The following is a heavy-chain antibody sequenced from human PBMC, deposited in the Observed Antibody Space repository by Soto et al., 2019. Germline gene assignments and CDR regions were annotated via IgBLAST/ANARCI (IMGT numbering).Heavy chain of an antibody. V-gene: IGHV1-69*12. CDR2: IIPIFGTA. D-gene: IGHD4-17*01. CDR1: GGSFSSYA. Sequence: QVQLVQSGAEVKKPGSSVKVSCKDSGGSFSSYAISWVRQAPGQGLEWMGGIIPIFGTANYAQKFQGRVTITADESTSTAYMELSSLRSEDTAVYYCASTQTTVTTLRMGDPFDYWGQVTLVTVSS. J-gene: IGHJ4*02. CDR3: ASTQTTVTTLRMGDPFDY.